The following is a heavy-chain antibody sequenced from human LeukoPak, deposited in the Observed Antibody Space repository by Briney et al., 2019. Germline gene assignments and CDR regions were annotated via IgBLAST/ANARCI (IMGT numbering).Heavy chain of an antibody. V-gene: IGHV4-30-4*08. Sequence: SETLSLTCTVSGGSISSGAFYWSWIRQPPGKVLEWIVYIYYSGSTYSNPSLNSRVTISVDTSKNQFSLKLSSVTAADTAVYYCARDVGVVPADEDRAFDIWGQGTMVTVSS. D-gene: IGHD2-2*01. CDR2: IYYSGST. CDR1: GGSISSGAFY. J-gene: IGHJ3*02. CDR3: ARDVGVVPADEDRAFDI.